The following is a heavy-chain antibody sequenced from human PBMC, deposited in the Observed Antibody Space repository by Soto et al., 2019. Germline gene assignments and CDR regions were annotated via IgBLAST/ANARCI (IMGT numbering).Heavy chain of an antibody. V-gene: IGHV3-21*01. CDR2: ISSNSAYI. J-gene: IGHJ5*02. D-gene: IGHD5-18*01. CDR3: TTDASRDSTARGWFDP. CDR1: GFTFRSFT. Sequence: PGGSLRLSCAASGFTFRSFTMNWVRQAPGKGLEWVSTISSNSAYIYYTDALRGRFTISRDNAKNSLHLQMNSLRAEDTAVYYCTTDASRDSTARGWFDPWGPGPLVTVPS.